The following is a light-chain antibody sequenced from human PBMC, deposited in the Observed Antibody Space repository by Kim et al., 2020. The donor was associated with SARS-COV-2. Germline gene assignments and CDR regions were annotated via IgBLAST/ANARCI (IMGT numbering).Light chain of an antibody. Sequence: DIQMTQSPSTLSASVGDRVTITCRASQSIGNWLAWYQQKPGKAPKLLIYKASTLESGVPLRFSGSGSGTDFTLTISSLQPDDFASYYCQQHSSYSAFGQGTKLEI. V-gene: IGKV1-5*03. CDR1: QSIGNW. J-gene: IGKJ2*01. CDR2: KAS. CDR3: QQHSSYSA.